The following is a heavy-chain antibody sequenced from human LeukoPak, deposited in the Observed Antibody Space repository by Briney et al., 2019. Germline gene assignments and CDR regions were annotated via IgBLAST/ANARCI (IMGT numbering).Heavy chain of an antibody. J-gene: IGHJ4*02. CDR1: GDSVSSNSAA. Sequence: SQTLSLTCAISGDSVSSNSAAWNWIRQSPSRGLEWLGRTYYRSKWYNDYAVSVKSRITINPDTSKNQFSLQLNSVTPEDTAVYYCARDQIRYSCSWYGEDFDYWGQGTLVTVSS. D-gene: IGHD6-13*01. CDR3: ARDQIRYSCSWYGEDFDY. V-gene: IGHV6-1*01. CDR2: TYYRSKWYN.